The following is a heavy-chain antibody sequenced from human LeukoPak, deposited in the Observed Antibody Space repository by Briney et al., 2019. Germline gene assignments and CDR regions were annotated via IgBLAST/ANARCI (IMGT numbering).Heavy chain of an antibody. CDR3: ARHSSGWHLTYFDY. J-gene: IGHJ4*02. D-gene: IGHD6-19*01. CDR1: GYSFTSYW. Sequence: GESPKISCKGSGYSFTSYWIGWVRPMPGKGLEWMGIIYPGDSDTRYSPSFQGQATISADKSISTAYLQWSSLKASDTAIYYCARHSSGWHLTYFDYWGQGTLVTVSS. CDR2: IYPGDSDT. V-gene: IGHV5-51*01.